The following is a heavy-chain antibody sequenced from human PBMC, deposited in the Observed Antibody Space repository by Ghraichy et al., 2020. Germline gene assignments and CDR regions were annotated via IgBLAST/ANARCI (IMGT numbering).Heavy chain of an antibody. Sequence: SETLSLTCTVSGGSISSYYWSWIRQPPGKGLEWIGYIYYSGSTNYNPSLKSRVTISVDTSKNQFSLKLSSVTAADTAVYYCARHFIADIVVVPAAPNPYYYYGMDVWGQGTTVTVSS. CDR2: IYYSGST. V-gene: IGHV4-59*08. J-gene: IGHJ6*02. CDR3: ARHFIADIVVVPAAPNPYYYYGMDV. CDR1: GGSISSYY. D-gene: IGHD2-2*01.